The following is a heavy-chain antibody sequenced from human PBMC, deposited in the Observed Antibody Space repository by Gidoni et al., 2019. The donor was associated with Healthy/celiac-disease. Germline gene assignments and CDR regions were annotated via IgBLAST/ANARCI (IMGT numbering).Heavy chain of an antibody. CDR3: AKDRATKTNYYYYGMDV. D-gene: IGHD1-1*01. CDR2: ISYDGSNK. CDR1: GFTFSSYG. J-gene: IGHJ6*02. Sequence: QVPLVESGGGVVQPGRSLRLSCAASGFTFSSYGMHWVRQAPGKGLEWVAVISYDGSNKYYADSVKGRFTISRDNSKNTLYLQMNSLRAEDTAVYYCAKDRATKTNYYYYGMDVWGQGTTVTVSS. V-gene: IGHV3-30*18.